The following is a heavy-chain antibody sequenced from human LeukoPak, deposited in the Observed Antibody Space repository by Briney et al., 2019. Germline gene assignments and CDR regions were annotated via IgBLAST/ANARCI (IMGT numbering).Heavy chain of an antibody. D-gene: IGHD3-3*01. CDR1: GFTFSDYY. J-gene: IGHJ4*02. Sequence: GGSLRLSCAASGFTFSDYYMSWIRQAPGKGLEWVTFIRYDGSNKYYADSVKGRFTISRDNSKNTLYLQMNSLGAEDTAVYYCAKDRSEWLLVGGYFDYWGQGTLVTVSS. CDR2: IRYDGSNK. V-gene: IGHV3-30*02. CDR3: AKDRSEWLLVGGYFDY.